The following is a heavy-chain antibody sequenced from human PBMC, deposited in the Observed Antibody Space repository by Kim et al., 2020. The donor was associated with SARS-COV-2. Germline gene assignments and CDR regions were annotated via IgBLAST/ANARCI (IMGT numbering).Heavy chain of an antibody. CDR3: ARELVTMVRERPYYYYGMDV. J-gene: IGHJ6*02. CDR1: GGTFSSYA. CDR2: IIPIFGTA. Sequence: SVKVSCKASGGTFSSYAISWVRQAPGQGLEWMGGIIPIFGTANYAQKFQGRVTITADESTSTANMELSSLRSEDTAVYYCARELVTMVRERPYYYYGMDVWGQGTTVTVSS. D-gene: IGHD3-10*01. V-gene: IGHV1-69*13.